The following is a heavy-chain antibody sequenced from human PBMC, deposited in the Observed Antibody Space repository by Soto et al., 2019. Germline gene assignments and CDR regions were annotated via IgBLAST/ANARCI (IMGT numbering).Heavy chain of an antibody. Sequence: PGGSLRLSCAASGFTFSAYWMSWVRQTPGKGLEWVANIKHDGSEKYYVDSVKGRFTISRDNAKNTLYLQMNSLRAEDTAVYYCARARDVRIVAFDIWGQGTMVTVSS. D-gene: IGHD3-16*02. V-gene: IGHV3-7*01. CDR1: GFTFSAYW. CDR2: IKHDGSEK. J-gene: IGHJ3*02. CDR3: ARARDVRIVAFDI.